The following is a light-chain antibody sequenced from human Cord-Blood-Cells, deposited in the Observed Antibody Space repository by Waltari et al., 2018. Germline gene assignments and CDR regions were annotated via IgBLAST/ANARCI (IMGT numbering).Light chain of an antibody. CDR3: QQYNNWSYT. V-gene: IGKV3-15*01. CDR2: GAS. CDR1: QSVSSN. J-gene: IGKJ2*01. Sequence: EIVMTQSPATLSVSTGDRATLSCRASQSVSSNLAWYQQKPGQAPRLLIYGASTRATGIPARFSGSGSGTEFTLTISSLQSEDFAVYYCQQYNNWSYTFGQGTKLEIK.